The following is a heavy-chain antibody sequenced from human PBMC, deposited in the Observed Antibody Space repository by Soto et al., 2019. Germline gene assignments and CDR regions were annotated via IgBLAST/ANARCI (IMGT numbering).Heavy chain of an antibody. CDR1: SGSFSGYY. Sequence: SETLSLTSSIYSGSFSGYYWSWIRHPPGKGLDWIGEISQSGNTNYSPSLKSRVSISIDTSKKQFSLNLASVSAADTVVYYCARAPKVSGSSQTRPDFWGQGTLVTVSS. J-gene: IGHJ4*02. V-gene: IGHV4-34*01. D-gene: IGHD6-6*01. CDR3: ARAPKVSGSSQTRPDF. CDR2: ISQSGNT.